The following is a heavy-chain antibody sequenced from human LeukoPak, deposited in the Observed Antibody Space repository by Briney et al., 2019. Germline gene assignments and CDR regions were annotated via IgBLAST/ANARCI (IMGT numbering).Heavy chain of an antibody. Sequence: ASVKVSCKASGYTFTSYYMHWVRQAPGQGLEWMGIINPSGGSTSYAQKFQGRVTTTRDTSTSTVYMELSSLRSEDTAVYYCARDEEGGYYFDYWGQGTLVTVSS. D-gene: IGHD1-26*01. CDR3: ARDEEGGYYFDY. CDR1: GYTFTSYY. V-gene: IGHV1-46*01. CDR2: INPSGGST. J-gene: IGHJ4*02.